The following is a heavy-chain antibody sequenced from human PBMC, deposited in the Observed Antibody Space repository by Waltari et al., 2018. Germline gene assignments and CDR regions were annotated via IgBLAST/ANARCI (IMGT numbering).Heavy chain of an antibody. CDR1: GASVSGGSYF. V-gene: IGHV4-61*02. CDR3: ARSGYDSTEGWLDP. CDR2: IYTTGRT. Sequence: QVQLQESGPGLVKPSQNLSLTCTVPGASVSGGSYFWNWLRQPAGKGLEWIARIYTTGRTDYNPSLQSRVTISADTSKNELSLKMSSVTAADTAVYYCARSGYDSTEGWLDPWGPGTLVTVSS. J-gene: IGHJ5*02. D-gene: IGHD3-22*01.